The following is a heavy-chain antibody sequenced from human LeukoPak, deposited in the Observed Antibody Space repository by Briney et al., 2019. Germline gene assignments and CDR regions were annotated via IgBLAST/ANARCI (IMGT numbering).Heavy chain of an antibody. CDR1: GGTFSTYA. J-gene: IGHJ5*01. CDR2: IIPILGTA. Sequence: SVKVSCKASGGTFSTYAISWVRQAPGQGLEWMGGIIPILGTANYAQEFKGRVTITADEFTGTAYMELSSLRSEDTAVFYCASNTNYYENTGHYVLDSWGQGTLVSVSS. D-gene: IGHD3-22*01. CDR3: ASNTNYYENTGHYVLDS. V-gene: IGHV1-69*13.